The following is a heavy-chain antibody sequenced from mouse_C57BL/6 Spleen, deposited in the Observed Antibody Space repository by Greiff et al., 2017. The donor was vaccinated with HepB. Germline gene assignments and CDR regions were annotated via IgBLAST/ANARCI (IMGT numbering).Heavy chain of an antibody. CDR3: AREGSYYYFDY. CDR1: GYTFTSYW. CDR2: IDPSDSYT. J-gene: IGHJ2*01. Sequence: VQLQQPGAELVRPGTSVKLSCKASGYTFTSYWIHWVKQRPGQGLEWIGVIDPSDSYTNYNQKFKGKATLTVDTSSSTAYMQLSSLTSEDSAVYYCAREGSYYYFDYWGQGTTLTVSS. V-gene: IGHV1-59*01. D-gene: IGHD1-1*01.